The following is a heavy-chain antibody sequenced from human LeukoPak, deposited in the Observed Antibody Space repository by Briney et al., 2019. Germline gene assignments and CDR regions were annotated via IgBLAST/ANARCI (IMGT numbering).Heavy chain of an antibody. Sequence: SGGSLRLSCAASGYTFSSYSINWVRQAPGKGLEWVAPISVGSNYIYYADSVRGRFSISRDDARDSLYLQMNSLRAEDTAVYYCVRLRRNSDTSGFYYYYDYWGQGTLVTVSS. D-gene: IGHD3-22*01. CDR2: ISVGSNYI. CDR1: GYTFSSYS. J-gene: IGHJ4*02. V-gene: IGHV3-21*01. CDR3: VRLRRNSDTSGFYYYYDY.